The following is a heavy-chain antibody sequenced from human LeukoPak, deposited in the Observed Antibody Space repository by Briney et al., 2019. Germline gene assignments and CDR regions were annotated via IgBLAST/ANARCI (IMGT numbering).Heavy chain of an antibody. V-gene: IGHV4-59*12. Sequence: SETLSLTCTVSGASISNYYWSWIRQPPGKGLEWIGYISYTGSTNYNPSLKSRVTMSVDTSKNQFSLKLSSVTAADTAVYYCARGGGGLAAAGVFWNWGQGTLVTVSS. J-gene: IGHJ4*02. CDR2: ISYTGST. D-gene: IGHD6-13*01. CDR3: ARGGGGLAAAGVFWN. CDR1: GASISNYY.